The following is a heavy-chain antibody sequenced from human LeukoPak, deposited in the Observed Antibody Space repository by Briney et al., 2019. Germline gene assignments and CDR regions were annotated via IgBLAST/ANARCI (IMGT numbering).Heavy chain of an antibody. CDR3: ASSDLGYCSGGSCQTFDY. Sequence: SVKVSCKASGGTFSSYAISWVRQAPGQGLEWMGRIIPIFGIANYAQKFQGRVTITADKSTSTAYMELSSLRSEDTAVYYRASSDLGYCSGGSCQTFDYWGQGTLVTVSS. CDR1: GGTFSSYA. CDR2: IIPIFGIA. D-gene: IGHD2-15*01. J-gene: IGHJ4*02. V-gene: IGHV1-69*04.